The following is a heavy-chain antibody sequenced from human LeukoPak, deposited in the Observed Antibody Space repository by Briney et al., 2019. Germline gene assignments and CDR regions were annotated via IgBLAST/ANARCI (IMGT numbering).Heavy chain of an antibody. V-gene: IGHV1-69*05. J-gene: IGHJ6*03. Sequence: ASVKVSCKASGGTFSSYAISWVRQAPGQGLEWMGGIIPIFGTANYAQKFQGRVTITTDESTSTAYMELSSLRSEDTAVYYCASRGVPYYYYYYMDVWGKGTTVTVSS. D-gene: IGHD1-1*01. CDR1: GGTFSSYA. CDR3: ASRGVPYYYYYYMDV. CDR2: IIPIFGTA.